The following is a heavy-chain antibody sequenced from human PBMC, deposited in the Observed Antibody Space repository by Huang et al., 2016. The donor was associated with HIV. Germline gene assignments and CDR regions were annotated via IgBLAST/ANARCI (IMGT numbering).Heavy chain of an antibody. CDR2: ISGKGGST. J-gene: IGHJ5*02. Sequence: EVKLLESGGGLVQPGGSLGLSCGASGVTFSSYAMSWVRRGPGVGLKWFEGISGKGGSTYFADSVRGRFTITRDNSKNTLYLQMNSLRAEDTAVYYCAKEKTWHSSGWSAWGQGTLVTVSS. CDR3: AKEKTWHSSGWSA. V-gene: IGHV3-23*01. D-gene: IGHD6-19*01. CDR1: GVTFSSYA.